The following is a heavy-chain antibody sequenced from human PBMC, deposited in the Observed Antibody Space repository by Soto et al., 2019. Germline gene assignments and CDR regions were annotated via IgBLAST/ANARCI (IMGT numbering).Heavy chain of an antibody. CDR2: IYYSGST. CDR3: ARVGGFGATTIDY. CDR1: GGSISSGDYY. J-gene: IGHJ4*02. Sequence: QVQLQESGPGLVKPSQTLSLTCTVSGGSISSGDYYWSWIRQPPGKGLEWIGYIYYSGSTYYNPSLRSRVTXSXDXXKNQFSLKLSSVTAADTAVYYCARVGGFGATTIDYWGQGTLVTVSS. D-gene: IGHD3-10*01. V-gene: IGHV4-30-4*01.